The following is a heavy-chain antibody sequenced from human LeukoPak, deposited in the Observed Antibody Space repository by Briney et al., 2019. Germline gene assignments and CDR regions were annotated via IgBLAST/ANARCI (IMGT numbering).Heavy chain of an antibody. D-gene: IGHD3-10*01. CDR1: GYTLTGYY. Sequence: ASVKVSCKASGYTLTGYYMHWVRQAPGQGLEWMGWINPNSGGTNYAQKLQGRVTMTTDTSTSTAYMELRSLRSDDTAVYYCASSYGSGSSPYYYYGMDVWGQGTTVTASS. CDR2: INPNSGGT. J-gene: IGHJ6*02. V-gene: IGHV1-2*02. CDR3: ASSYGSGSSPYYYYGMDV.